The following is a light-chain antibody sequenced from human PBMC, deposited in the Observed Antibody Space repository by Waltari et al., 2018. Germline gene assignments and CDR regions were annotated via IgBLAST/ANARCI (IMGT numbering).Light chain of an antibody. J-gene: IGKJ5*01. Sequence: IQLTQSPSSLSASVGDRVTITCRASQDISDSLAWYQQKPGKAPKLLIYTASSLQSGVPSRFSGSGSGTDFTLTISSLQPEDFATYYCQQINSYPITFGQGTRLEIK. V-gene: IGKV1-9*01. CDR3: QQINSYPIT. CDR2: TAS. CDR1: QDISDS.